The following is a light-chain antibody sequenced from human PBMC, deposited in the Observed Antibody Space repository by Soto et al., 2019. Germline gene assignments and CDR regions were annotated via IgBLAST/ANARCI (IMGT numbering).Light chain of an antibody. CDR2: DAS. J-gene: IGKJ2*01. CDR3: QQYNSYSSRT. Sequence: DIQMTQSPYTLSASVGDRVTITCRASQSISSWLAWYQQKPGKAPKLLIYDASSLESGVPSRFSGSGSGTEFTLTSSSLQPDDFATYYCQQYNSYSSRTFGQGTKLEIK. CDR1: QSISSW. V-gene: IGKV1-5*01.